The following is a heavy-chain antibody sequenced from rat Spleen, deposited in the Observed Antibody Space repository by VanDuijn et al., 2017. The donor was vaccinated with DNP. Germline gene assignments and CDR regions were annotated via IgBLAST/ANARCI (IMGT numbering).Heavy chain of an antibody. CDR2: IWGDGST. CDR3: AAVVPYAMDA. J-gene: IGHJ4*01. Sequence: QVQLKESGPGLVQPSQTLSLTCTVSGFSLTNYHVYWVRQSPGKGLEWMGIIWGDGSTNYNSALKSRLSISRDTSKSQVFLTMNSLQTDDTARYYCAAVVPYAMDAWGQGTSVTVSS. CDR1: GFSLTNYH. V-gene: IGHV2-27*01. D-gene: IGHD1-1*01.